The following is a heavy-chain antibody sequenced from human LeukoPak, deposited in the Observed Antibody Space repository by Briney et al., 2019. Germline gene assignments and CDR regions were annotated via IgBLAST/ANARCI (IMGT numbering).Heavy chain of an antibody. Sequence: PGGSLRLSCAASGFTFSDYYMTWIRQTPGKGLEWVSYISSSSSYTNYADSVKGRFTISRDNAKNSLYLQMNSLRVEDTAVYYCARAWGRVNATENWGQGTLVTVAS. V-gene: IGHV3-11*03. J-gene: IGHJ4*02. CDR3: ARAWGRVNATEN. CDR2: ISSSSSYT. D-gene: IGHD7-27*01. CDR1: GFTFSDYY.